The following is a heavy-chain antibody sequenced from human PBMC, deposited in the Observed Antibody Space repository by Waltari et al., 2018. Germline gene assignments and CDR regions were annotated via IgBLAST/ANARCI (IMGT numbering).Heavy chain of an antibody. J-gene: IGHJ2*01. Sequence: QVQLQESGPGLVKPSETLSLTCSVSGYSVSSTYYWAWIRQPPGKGLEWTGSIFHSGTTVYNPALGSGVTMSLETSKNQFSLKLSSVAAADTAVYYCARGIGSLGDFDLWGRGTLVTVSS. CDR3: ARGIGSLGDFDL. CDR2: IFHSGTT. CDR1: GYSVSSTYY. V-gene: IGHV4-38-2*02. D-gene: IGHD2-15*01.